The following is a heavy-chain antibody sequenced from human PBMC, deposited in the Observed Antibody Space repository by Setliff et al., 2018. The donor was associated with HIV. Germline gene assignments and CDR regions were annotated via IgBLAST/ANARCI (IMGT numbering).Heavy chain of an antibody. CDR3: ARVASGYDYGWLDP. D-gene: IGHD5-12*01. Sequence: GGSLRLSCAASGFTLSDHYIDWIRQPPGKGLEWVGRITAKFNGYVKEYAASVQGRFTISRDNAKNSLSLQMNSLRAEDTAVYYCARVASGYDYGWLDPWGQGTLVTVSS. CDR1: GFTLSDHY. V-gene: IGHV3-72*01. CDR2: ITAKFNGYVK. J-gene: IGHJ5*02.